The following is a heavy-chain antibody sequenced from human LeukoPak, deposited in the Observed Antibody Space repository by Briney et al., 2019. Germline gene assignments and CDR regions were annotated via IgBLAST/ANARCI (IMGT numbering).Heavy chain of an antibody. CDR1: GFTVSSNY. J-gene: IGHJ3*02. V-gene: IGHV3-53*01. CDR2: IYSGGST. CDR3: ARVGDYHAFDI. Sequence: GGSLRLSCAASGFTVSSNYMSWARQAPGKGLEWVSVIYSGGSTYYADSVKGRFTISRDNSKNTLYLQMNSLRAEDTAVYYCARVGDYHAFDIWGQGTVVTVSS. D-gene: IGHD3-16*01.